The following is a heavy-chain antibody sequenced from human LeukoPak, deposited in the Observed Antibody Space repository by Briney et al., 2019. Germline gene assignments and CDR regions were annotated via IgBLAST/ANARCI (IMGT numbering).Heavy chain of an antibody. CDR3: ARLSRVVPAAIATSAYYGMDV. CDR1: GGSFSGHY. V-gene: IGHV4-34*01. CDR2: INHSGGT. Sequence: SETLSLTCAVYGGSFSGHYWSWIRQPPGKGLEWIGEINHSGGTNYNPSLKSRVTISVDTSKNQFSLKLSSVTAADTAVYYCARLSRVVPAAIATSAYYGMDVWGQGTTVTVSS. D-gene: IGHD2-2*02. J-gene: IGHJ6*02.